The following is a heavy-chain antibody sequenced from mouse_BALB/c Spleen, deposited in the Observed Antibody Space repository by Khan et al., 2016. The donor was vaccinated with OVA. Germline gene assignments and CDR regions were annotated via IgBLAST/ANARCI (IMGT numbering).Heavy chain of an antibody. CDR3: TMRRTY. Sequence: EVQLQESGPGLVKPSQSLSLTCTVTGYSITSDYAWNWIRQFPGNKLEWMGYISYSGSTSYNPSLKSRISITRDTSKNQFFLQLNSLTSEDTATYYCTMRRTYWGQGTLVTVSA. CDR2: ISYSGST. CDR1: GYSITSDYA. J-gene: IGHJ3*01. V-gene: IGHV3-2*02.